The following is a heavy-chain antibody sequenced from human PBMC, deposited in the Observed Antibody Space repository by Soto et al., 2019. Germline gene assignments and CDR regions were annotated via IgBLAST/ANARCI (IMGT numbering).Heavy chain of an antibody. D-gene: IGHD3-10*01. CDR2: ISAYNGNT. CDR1: GYTFTSYG. Sequence: QVQLVQSGAEVKKPGASVKVSCKASGYTFTSYGISWVRQAPGQGLEWMGWISAYNGNTNYTQKLQGRVTMTTDTSTSTAYRELRSLRSDDTAVYYCARYGSGSYYDYYYYGMDVWGQGTTVTVSS. J-gene: IGHJ6*02. V-gene: IGHV1-18*01. CDR3: ARYGSGSYYDYYYYGMDV.